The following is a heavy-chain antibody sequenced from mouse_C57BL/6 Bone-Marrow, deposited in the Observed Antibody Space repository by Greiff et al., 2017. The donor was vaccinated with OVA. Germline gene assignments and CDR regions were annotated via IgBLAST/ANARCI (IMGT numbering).Heavy chain of an antibody. CDR2: IYPGDGDT. CDR3: AREAITTVVMDY. J-gene: IGHJ2*01. Sequence: VQLQQSGPELVKPGASVKISCKASGYAFSSSWMNWVKQRPGKGLEWIGRIYPGDGDTNYNGKFKGKATLTADKSSSTAYMLLSSLTSEDSAVYFCAREAITTVVMDYWGQGTTLTVSS. V-gene: IGHV1-82*01. D-gene: IGHD1-1*01. CDR1: GYAFSSSW.